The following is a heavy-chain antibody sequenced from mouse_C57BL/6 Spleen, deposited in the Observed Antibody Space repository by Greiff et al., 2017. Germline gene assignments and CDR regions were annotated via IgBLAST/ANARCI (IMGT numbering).Heavy chain of an antibody. V-gene: IGHV1-64*01. CDR1: GYTFTSYW. Sequence: VQLQQPGAELVKPGASVKLSCKASGYTFTSYWMHWVKQRPGQGLEWIGMIHPNSGSTNYNEKFKSKATLTVDKSSSTAYMQLSSLTSEDSAVYYCARISDYYGSSYWYFDVWGTGTTVTVSS. D-gene: IGHD1-1*01. CDR3: ARISDYYGSSYWYFDV. J-gene: IGHJ1*03. CDR2: IHPNSGST.